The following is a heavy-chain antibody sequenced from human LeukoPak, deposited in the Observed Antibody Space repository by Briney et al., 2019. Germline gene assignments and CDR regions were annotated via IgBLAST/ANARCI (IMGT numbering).Heavy chain of an antibody. J-gene: IGHJ4*02. CDR3: ARDRGGSYSAIDY. Sequence: GGSLRLSCAASGFTFSSYAMSWVRQAPGKGLEWLSYIGPGPSRTYYADSVRGRFVISRDDAKNSLYLQMNSLRAEDTAVYYCARDRGGSYSAIDYWGQGTLVTVSS. CDR1: GFTFSSYA. V-gene: IGHV3-21*01. D-gene: IGHD1-26*01. CDR2: IGPGPSRT.